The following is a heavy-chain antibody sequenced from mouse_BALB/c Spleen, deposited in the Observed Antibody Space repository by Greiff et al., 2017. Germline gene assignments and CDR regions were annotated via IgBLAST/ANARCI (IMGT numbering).Heavy chain of an antibody. V-gene: IGHV5-6-5*01. CDR2: ISSGGST. Sequence: EVKLMESGGGLVKPGGSLKLSCAASGFTFSSYAMSWVRQTPEKRLEWVASISSGGSTYYPDSVKGRFTISRDNARNILYLQMSSLRSEDTAMYYCAREDYYGSSYDYWGQGTTLTVSS. CDR1: GFTFSSYA. J-gene: IGHJ2*01. D-gene: IGHD1-1*01. CDR3: AREDYYGSSYDY.